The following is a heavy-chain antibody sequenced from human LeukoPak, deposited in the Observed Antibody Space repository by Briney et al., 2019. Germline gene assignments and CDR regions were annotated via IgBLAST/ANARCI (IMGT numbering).Heavy chain of an antibody. Sequence: GASVKVSCKASGYTFTSYGISWVRQAPGQGLEWMGWISAYSGDTNYAQKFQGRVTMTRDTSIGTVYMELSRLRSDDTAVYYCATFMILDEGDFDIWGQGTMVIVSS. D-gene: IGHD3-16*01. CDR2: ISAYSGDT. J-gene: IGHJ3*02. CDR1: GYTFTSYG. CDR3: ATFMILDEGDFDI. V-gene: IGHV1-18*01.